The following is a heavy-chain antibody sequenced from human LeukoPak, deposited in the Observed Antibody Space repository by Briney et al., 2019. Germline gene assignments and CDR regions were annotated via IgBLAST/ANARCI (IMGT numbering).Heavy chain of an antibody. CDR1: GFTFDDYA. CDR2: ISWNSGSI. Sequence: GGSLRLSCAASGFTFDDYAMHWVRQAPGKGLEWVSGISWNSGSIGYADSVKGRFTISRDNAKNSLYLQMNSLRAEDTAVYYCATLAAAPHFDYWGQGTLVTVSS. D-gene: IGHD6-13*01. J-gene: IGHJ4*02. CDR3: ATLAAAPHFDY. V-gene: IGHV3-9*01.